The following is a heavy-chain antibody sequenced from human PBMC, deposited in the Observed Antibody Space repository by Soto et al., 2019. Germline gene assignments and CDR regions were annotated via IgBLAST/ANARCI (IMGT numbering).Heavy chain of an antibody. Sequence: EVQLLESGGGLVQRGGSLRLSCAASGFPFSSYVMSWVRQAPGKGLEWVSGISGGGGNIYYGESVKGRFTISRDDPKNTLYLDMNSLRVEDTAVYYCAKDPPWTVGPLAMDVWGQGTTVTVSS. CDR3: AKDPPWTVGPLAMDV. J-gene: IGHJ6*02. V-gene: IGHV3-23*01. CDR2: ISGGGGNI. D-gene: IGHD2-2*01. CDR1: GFPFSSYV.